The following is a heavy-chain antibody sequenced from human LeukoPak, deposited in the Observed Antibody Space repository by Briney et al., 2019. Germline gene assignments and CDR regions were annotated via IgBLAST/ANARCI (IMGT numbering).Heavy chain of an antibody. CDR3: ARARVYFDWSDAFDI. V-gene: IGHV1-46*01. D-gene: IGHD3-9*01. Sequence: ASVKVSCKASGYTFTSYYMHWVRQAPGQGLEWMGIINPSGGSTSYAQKFQGRVTMTRDTSTSTVYMELSSLRSEDTAVYYCARARVYFDWSDAFDIWGQGTMVTVSS. J-gene: IGHJ3*02. CDR2: INPSGGST. CDR1: GYTFTSYY.